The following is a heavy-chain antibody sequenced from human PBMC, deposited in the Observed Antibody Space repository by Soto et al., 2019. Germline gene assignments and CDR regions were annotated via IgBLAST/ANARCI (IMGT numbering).Heavy chain of an antibody. D-gene: IGHD3-10*01. CDR2: ISHSGGTA. Sequence: EVQLLESGGGSVQPGGSLRLSCAASGFTFSSYAMHWFRRPPGKGLEWVSSISHSGGTAYYADSVKGRFSISRDSLVNTLYLQMTSLRAEDTAVYYCAKDRGQNGNFDYWGQGTLVTVSP. J-gene: IGHJ4*02. V-gene: IGHV3-23*01. CDR3: AKDRGQNGNFDY. CDR1: GFTFSSYA.